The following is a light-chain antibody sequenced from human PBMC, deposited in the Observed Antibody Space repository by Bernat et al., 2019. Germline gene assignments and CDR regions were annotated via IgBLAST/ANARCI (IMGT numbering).Light chain of an antibody. CDR1: RAISKY. CDR2: GAS. CDR3: QQYDRYPLA. J-gene: IGKJ4*01. V-gene: IGKV1-16*01. Sequence: DIQMTQSPSSLSASVGDRVTITCRATRAISKYLAWVQQKPGKAPRSLIYGASTLFSGVPSRFSGSGSETDFTLTISSLHPEDSATYYCQQYDRYPLAFGGGTKVEV.